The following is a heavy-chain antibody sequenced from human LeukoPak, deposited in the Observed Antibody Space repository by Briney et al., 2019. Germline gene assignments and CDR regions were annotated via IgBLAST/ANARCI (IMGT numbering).Heavy chain of an antibody. D-gene: IGHD3-22*01. Sequence: GGSLRLSCAASGFTFSTYAVNWVRQAPGKGLEWVSAISGSGGGTYYADSVKGRFTISRDNSKNTLYLQMSSLRAGDTAVYYCAKDRGRYYDSSGYYWGYYFDSWGQGILVTVST. J-gene: IGHJ4*02. CDR3: AKDRGRYYDSSGYYWGYYFDS. V-gene: IGHV3-23*01. CDR1: GFTFSTYA. CDR2: ISGSGGGT.